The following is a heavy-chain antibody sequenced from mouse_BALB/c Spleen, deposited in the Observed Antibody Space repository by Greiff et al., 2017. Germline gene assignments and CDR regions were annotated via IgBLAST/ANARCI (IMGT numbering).Heavy chain of an antibody. CDR3: AREGDDAMDY. CDR2: IYPYNGGT. V-gene: IGHV1S29*02. Sequence: QLQQSGPELVKPGASVKISCKASGYTFTDYNMHWVKQSHGKSLEWIGYIYPYNGGTGYNQKFKSKATLTVDNSSSTAYMELRSLTSEDSAVYYCAREGDDAMDYWGQGTSVTVSS. D-gene: IGHD3-3*01. J-gene: IGHJ4*01. CDR1: GYTFTDYN.